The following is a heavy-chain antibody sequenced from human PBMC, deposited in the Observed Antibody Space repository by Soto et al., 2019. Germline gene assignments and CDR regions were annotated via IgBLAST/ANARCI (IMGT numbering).Heavy chain of an antibody. CDR3: AKESGDFWSGYYFAVDYYGMDV. V-gene: IGHV3-30*18. D-gene: IGHD3-3*01. J-gene: IGHJ6*02. CDR2: ISYDGSNK. Sequence: GGSLRLSCAASGFTFSSYGMHWVRQAPGKGLEWVAVISYDGSNKYYADSVKGRFTISRDNSKNTLYLQMSSLRAEDTAVYYCAKESGDFWSGYYFAVDYYGMDVWGQGTTVTVSS. CDR1: GFTFSSYG.